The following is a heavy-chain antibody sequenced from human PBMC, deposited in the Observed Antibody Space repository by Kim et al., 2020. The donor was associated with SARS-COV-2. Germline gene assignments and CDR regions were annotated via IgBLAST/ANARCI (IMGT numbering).Heavy chain of an antibody. CDR2: FDPEDGET. CDR3: AMIKGVTMVRGVDNWFDP. V-gene: IGHV1-24*01. Sequence: ASVRVSCKVSGYTLTELSMHWVRQAPGKGLEWMGGFDPEDGETIYAQKFQGRVTMTEDTSTDTAYMELSSLRSEDTAVYYCAMIKGVTMVRGVDNWFDPWGQGTLVTVSS. J-gene: IGHJ5*02. D-gene: IGHD3-10*01. CDR1: GYTLTELS.